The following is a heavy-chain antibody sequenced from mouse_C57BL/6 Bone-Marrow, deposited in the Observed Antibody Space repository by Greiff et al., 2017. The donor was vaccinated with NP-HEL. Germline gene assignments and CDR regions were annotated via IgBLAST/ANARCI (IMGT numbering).Heavy chain of an antibody. D-gene: IGHD1-1*01. CDR1: GYTFTSYG. Sequence: VQLMESGAELARPGASVKLSCKASGYTFTSYGISWVKQRTGQGLEWIGEIYPRSGNTYYNEKFKGKATLTADKSSSTAYMELRSLTSEDSAVYFCARAGLLDWYFDVWGTGTTVTVSS. CDR3: ARAGLLDWYFDV. J-gene: IGHJ1*03. V-gene: IGHV1-81*01. CDR2: IYPRSGNT.